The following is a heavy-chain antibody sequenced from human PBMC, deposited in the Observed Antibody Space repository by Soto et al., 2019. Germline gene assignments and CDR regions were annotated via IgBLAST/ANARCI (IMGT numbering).Heavy chain of an antibody. Sequence: PGGSLRLSCTGSGFTFDDYVMTWVRQAPGKGLEWIGHLKSTSHGGTAEYAASVKGRFTISRDDSKSIAYLQMNRLRTEDTAVYYCNRWTGGRQSKFDYWGQGTLVTVSS. CDR1: GFTFDDYV. CDR2: LKSTSHGGTA. CDR3: NRWTGGRQSKFDY. J-gene: IGHJ4*02. V-gene: IGHV3-49*04. D-gene: IGHD1-26*01.